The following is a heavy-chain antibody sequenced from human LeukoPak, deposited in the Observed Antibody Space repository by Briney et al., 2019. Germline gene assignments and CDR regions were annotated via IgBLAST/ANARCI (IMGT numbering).Heavy chain of an antibody. J-gene: IGHJ4*02. CDR3: AKGDCSGDTCSSDDY. CDR1: GFTFSWYA. D-gene: IGHD2-15*01. Sequence: GGSLRLSCAASGFTFSWYAMSRVRQAPGKGLEWVSAISGSGGSTYYADSVKGRFTISRDNSKNTLYLQMNSLRAEDTAVYYCAKGDCSGDTCSSDDYWGQGTLVTVSS. V-gene: IGHV3-23*01. CDR2: ISGSGGST.